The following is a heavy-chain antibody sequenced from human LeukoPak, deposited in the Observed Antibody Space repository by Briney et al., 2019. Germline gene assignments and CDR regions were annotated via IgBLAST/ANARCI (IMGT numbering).Heavy chain of an antibody. J-gene: IGHJ4*02. CDR1: GFTFSSYG. V-gene: IGHV3-33*01. CDR3: ARGLWGVSSTSQNGYSDY. Sequence: PGGSLRLSCAASGFTFSSYGMHWVRQTPGKGLEWVAVIWYDGSNKYYADSVKGRFTISRDNSKNTLYLQMNSLRAEDTAVYYCARGLWGVSSTSQNGYSDYWGQGTLVTVSS. CDR2: IWYDGSNK. D-gene: IGHD2-2*01.